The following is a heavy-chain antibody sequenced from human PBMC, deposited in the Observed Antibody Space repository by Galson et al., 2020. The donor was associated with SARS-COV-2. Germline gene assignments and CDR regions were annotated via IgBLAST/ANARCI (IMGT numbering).Heavy chain of an antibody. CDR3: ARQVCSGDNCYSANWFDP. CDR2: IYYTGST. Sequence: SETLSLTCTVSGGSISSSSYYWGWIRRPPGKGLEWIANIYYTGSTYHNPSLQSRVTISVDTSKNQFSLRLSSVTAADTAVYYCARQVCSGDNCYSANWFDPWGQGTLVTVSS. D-gene: IGHD2-15*01. V-gene: IGHV4-39*01. J-gene: IGHJ5*02. CDR1: GGSISSSSYY.